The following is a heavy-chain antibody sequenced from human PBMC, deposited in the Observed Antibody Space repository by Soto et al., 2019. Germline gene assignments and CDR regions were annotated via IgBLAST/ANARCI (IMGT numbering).Heavy chain of an antibody. D-gene: IGHD3-16*01. V-gene: IGHV4-4*07. CDR2: IYTSGST. CDR3: PRDDGERWLIYRFDY. CDR1: GSAVSSYY. J-gene: IGHJ4*02. Sequence: KPSRTLSLTFTVSGSAVSSYYWDWIRQPAGKGLEWIGRIYTSGSTNYNPSLKSRVTMSMDTFKNYFSQKLTSVTPADTAVYYWPRDDGERWLIYRFDYWGQGALVTVSS.